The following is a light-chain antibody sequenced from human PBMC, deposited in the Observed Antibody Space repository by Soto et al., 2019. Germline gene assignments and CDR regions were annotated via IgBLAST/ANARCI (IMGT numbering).Light chain of an antibody. CDR2: DAS. J-gene: IGKJ1*01. CDR1: QSISDY. Sequence: DLQMTQSASTLSAADGDRVIITCRASQSISDYLAWYQQKPGKAPKLLIYDASNLESGVPSRFSGSGSGTDLTLTISSLQPEDFATYSCPQSYRTPRTFCQGTMA. CDR3: PQSYRTPRT. V-gene: IGKV1-39*01.